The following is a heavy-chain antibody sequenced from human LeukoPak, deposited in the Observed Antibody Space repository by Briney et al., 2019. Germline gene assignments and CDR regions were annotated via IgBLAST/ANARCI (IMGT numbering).Heavy chain of an antibody. V-gene: IGHV3-48*03. CDR1: GFTFSSYE. J-gene: IGHJ4*02. CDR2: ISTSGNTI. Sequence: GGSLRLSCAASGFTFSSYEMNWVRQAPGKWLEWVSYISTSGNTIYYADSVKGRFTISRDNAKNSLYLQMNSLRAEDTAVYYCARVPNDSRGLSPFDYWGQGTLVTVSS. D-gene: IGHD3-22*01. CDR3: ARVPNDSRGLSPFDY.